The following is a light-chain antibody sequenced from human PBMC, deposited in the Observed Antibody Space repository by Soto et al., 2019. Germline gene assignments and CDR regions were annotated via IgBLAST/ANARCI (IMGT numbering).Light chain of an antibody. Sequence: QSVLTQPPSVSGAPGQRVTISGTWTSSNIGAGYDVHWYQQFSGTAPKLLIYDNHNRPSGVPDRFSASKSGTSASLAITGLQAEDEADYYCQSYDSSLSGSTVFGTGTKATVL. CDR1: SSNIGAGYD. J-gene: IGLJ1*01. CDR2: DNH. CDR3: QSYDSSLSGSTV. V-gene: IGLV1-40*01.